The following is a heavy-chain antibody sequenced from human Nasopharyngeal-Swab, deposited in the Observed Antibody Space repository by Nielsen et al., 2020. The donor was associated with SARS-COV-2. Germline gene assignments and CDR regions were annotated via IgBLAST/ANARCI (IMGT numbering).Heavy chain of an antibody. D-gene: IGHD5-18*01. CDR3: AEDTETGEGIYLWEGGMDV. Sequence: SLKISCAASGFSFDDDAMHWVRQPPGKGLEWVSRISWNSGNKHYADSVKGRFTISRDNAKNSLYLQMNSLRTEDTALYYCAEDTETGEGIYLWEGGMDVWGQGTTVTVSS. CDR2: ISWNSGNK. J-gene: IGHJ6*02. V-gene: IGHV3-9*01. CDR1: GFSFDDDA.